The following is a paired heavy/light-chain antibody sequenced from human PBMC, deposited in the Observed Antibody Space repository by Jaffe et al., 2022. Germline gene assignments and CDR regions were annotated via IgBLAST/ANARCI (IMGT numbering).Light chain of an antibody. J-gene: IGKJ4*01. CDR2: AAS. Sequence: DIQLTQSPSFLSASVGDRVTITCRASQGISSYLAWYQQKPGKAPKLLIYAASTLQSGVPSSFSGSGSGTEFTLTISSLQPEDFATYYCQQLNPYPLTFGGGTKVEIK. CDR3: QQLNPYPLT. CDR1: QGISSY. V-gene: IGKV1-9*01.
Heavy chain of an antibody. J-gene: IGHJ4*02. CDR2: ISSSSGSI. CDR3: ARGDYSSGYDY. Sequence: EVQLVESGGGLVKPGGSLRLSCAASGFTFSTYSMSWVRQAPGKGLEWVSLISSSSGSIYYADSVQGRFTISRDNAKNSLYLQMNSLRAEDTAVYYCARGDYSSGYDYWGQGTLVTVSS. D-gene: IGHD6-19*01. CDR1: GFTFSTYS. V-gene: IGHV3-21*01.